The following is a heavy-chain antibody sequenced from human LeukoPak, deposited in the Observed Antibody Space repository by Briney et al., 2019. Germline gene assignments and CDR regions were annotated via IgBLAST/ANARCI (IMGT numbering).Heavy chain of an antibody. CDR1: GLTVSSNY. V-gene: IGHV3-66*01. Sequence: GGSLRLSCAASGLTVSSNYMSWVRQAPGKGLEWVSVIYSGGNTYYADSVKGRFTISRDNSKNTLYLQMNSLRAEDTAVYYCARDSGWSHYFDYWGQGTLVTVSS. J-gene: IGHJ4*02. D-gene: IGHD6-19*01. CDR2: IYSGGNT. CDR3: ARDSGWSHYFDY.